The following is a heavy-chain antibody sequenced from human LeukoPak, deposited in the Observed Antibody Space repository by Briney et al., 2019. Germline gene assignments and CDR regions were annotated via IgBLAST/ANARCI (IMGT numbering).Heavy chain of an antibody. Sequence: ASVKVSCKASGGTFSSYAISWVRQAPGQGLEWMGGIIPIFGTANYAQKFQGRVTITTDESTSTAYMELSSLRSEDTDVYYCAIHSSGWGRVYWGQGTLVTVSS. CDR2: IIPIFGTA. CDR1: GGTFSSYA. J-gene: IGHJ4*02. D-gene: IGHD6-19*01. V-gene: IGHV1-69*05. CDR3: AIHSSGWGRVY.